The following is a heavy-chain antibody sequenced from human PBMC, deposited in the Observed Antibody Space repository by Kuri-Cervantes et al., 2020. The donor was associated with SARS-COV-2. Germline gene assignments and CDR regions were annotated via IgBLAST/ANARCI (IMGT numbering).Heavy chain of an antibody. CDR1: GYSISSGYY. Sequence: SQTLSLTCAVSGYSISSGYYWGWIRQPPGKGLAWIGSIYHSGSTYYNPSLKSRVTISVDTSKNQFSLKLSSVTAADTAVYYCARFQIMTTVSSFDYWGQGTLVTVSS. V-gene: IGHV4-38-2*01. CDR3: ARFQIMTTVSSFDY. J-gene: IGHJ4*02. CDR2: IYHSGST. D-gene: IGHD4-17*01.